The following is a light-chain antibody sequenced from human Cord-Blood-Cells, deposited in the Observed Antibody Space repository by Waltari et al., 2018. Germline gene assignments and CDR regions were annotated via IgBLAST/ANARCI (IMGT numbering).Light chain of an antibody. V-gene: IGLV2-14*01. CDR1: SSDVGGYNS. J-gene: IGLJ3*02. Sequence: QSALTQPASVSGSPGQSLTISCPGPSSDVGGYNSFSWYQQHPGKAPKLMIYDVSNRPSGVSNRFSGSKSGNTASLTISGLQAEDEADYYCSSYTSSSTGVFGGGTKLTVL. CDR2: DVS. CDR3: SSYTSSSTGV.